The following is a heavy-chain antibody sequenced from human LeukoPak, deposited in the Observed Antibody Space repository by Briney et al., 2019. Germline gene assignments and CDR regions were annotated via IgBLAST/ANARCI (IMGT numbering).Heavy chain of an antibody. D-gene: IGHD1-1*01. V-gene: IGHV1-69*02. CDR2: IIPILGIA. J-gene: IGHJ6*04. CDR1: GGTFSSYT. Sequence: GSSVKVSCKASGGTFSSYTISWVRQAPGQGLEWMGRIIPILGIANYAQKFQGRVTITADKSTSTAYMELSSLRSEDTAVYYCARGQYNWNDGYYYYYGMDVWGKGTTVTVSS. CDR3: ARGQYNWNDGYYYYYGMDV.